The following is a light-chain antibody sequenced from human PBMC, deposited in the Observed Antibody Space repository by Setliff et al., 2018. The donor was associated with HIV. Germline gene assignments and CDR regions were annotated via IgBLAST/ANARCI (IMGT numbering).Light chain of an antibody. Sequence: EIMMTQSPATLSVSPGERATLSCRASQSVSSNLAWYQQEPGQALRLLIYSASTRATGIPARFSGSGSGTGFTLTISSLQTEDFAVYYCQQYNNWPPYTFGQGTKVDIK. CDR2: SAS. J-gene: IGKJ2*01. CDR3: QQYNNWPPYT. CDR1: QSVSSN. V-gene: IGKV3D-15*01.